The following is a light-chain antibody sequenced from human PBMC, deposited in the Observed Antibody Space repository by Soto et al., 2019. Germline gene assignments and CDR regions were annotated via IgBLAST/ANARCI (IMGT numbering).Light chain of an antibody. J-gene: IGKJ5*01. CDR3: QQRSNWPPIT. CDR2: QTS. CDR1: QYINTR. V-gene: IGKV3-11*01. Sequence: IVWPQSPSTLSSFPGDRFALSCRSSQYINTRLAWYQHRPGQAPRLLIYQTSIRAAGIPARFSASGTGTDFTLTISSLEPEDFAVYCCQQRSNWPPITCGQGTRL.